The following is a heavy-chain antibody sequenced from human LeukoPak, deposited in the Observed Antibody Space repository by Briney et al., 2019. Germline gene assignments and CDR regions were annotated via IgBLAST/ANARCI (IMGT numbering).Heavy chain of an antibody. CDR1: GFTFSSFR. J-gene: IGHJ4*02. Sequence: GGSLRLSCVASGFTFSSFRMNWVRQTPGKGLEWVSWIDSSSSQIDYEDSLQGRFTISRDNAKNSLYLQMNNLRVDDTAVYYCARSGSGSYPDYWGQGTLVTVSS. D-gene: IGHD3-10*01. CDR2: IDSSSSQI. CDR3: ARSGSGSYPDY. V-gene: IGHV3-21*01.